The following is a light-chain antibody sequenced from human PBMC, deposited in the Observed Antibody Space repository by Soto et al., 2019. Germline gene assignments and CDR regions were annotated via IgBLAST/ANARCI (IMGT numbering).Light chain of an antibody. V-gene: IGLV2-14*01. Sequence: QSALTQPASVSGSPGQSITISCTGTSSDVGGYNYVSWYQQHPGKAPKLMIYEVSNRPSGVSNRFSGSNSGNTASLTISGLQAEDEADYYCAAWDDSLRGWVFGGGTKLTVL. J-gene: IGLJ3*02. CDR2: EVS. CDR1: SSDVGGYNY. CDR3: AAWDDSLRGWV.